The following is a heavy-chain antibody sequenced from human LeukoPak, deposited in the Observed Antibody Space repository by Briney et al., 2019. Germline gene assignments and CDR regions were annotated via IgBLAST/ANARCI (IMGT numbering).Heavy chain of an antibody. Sequence: GGSLRLSCTPSGFTFGDYPMSWVRQAPGKGLEWVGFIRSKTSGGTAEYAASVKGRFTISGDDSKSIAYLQMNSLKTEDTAVYYCTRVGIWGQGTLVTVSS. CDR3: TRVGI. V-gene: IGHV3-49*04. J-gene: IGHJ4*02. CDR2: IRSKTSGGTA. CDR1: GFTFGDYP.